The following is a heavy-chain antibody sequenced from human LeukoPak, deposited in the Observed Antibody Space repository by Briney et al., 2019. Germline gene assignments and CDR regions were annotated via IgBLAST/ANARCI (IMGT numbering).Heavy chain of an antibody. CDR2: IYYSGST. CDR3: ARRPRYSSSSRYYYYGMDV. Sequence: SETLSLTCTVSGGSISSYYWSWIRQPPGKGQEWIGYIYYSGSTNYNPSLKSRVTISVDTSKNQFSLKLSSVTAADTAVYYCARRPRYSSSSRYYYYGMDVWGQGTTVTVSS. J-gene: IGHJ6*02. V-gene: IGHV4-59*08. CDR1: GGSISSYY. D-gene: IGHD6-6*01.